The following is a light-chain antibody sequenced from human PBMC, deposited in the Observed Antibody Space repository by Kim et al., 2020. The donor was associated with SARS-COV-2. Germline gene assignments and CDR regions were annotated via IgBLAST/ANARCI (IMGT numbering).Light chain of an antibody. Sequence: AIRMTQSPSSFSASTGDRVTITCRASQGISIYLAWYQQKPGKAPNLLISAASTLQSGVPSRFSGSGSGTDFTLTISCLQSEDFATYYCQQYYNFPRTFGQGTKVEIK. CDR2: AAS. CDR1: QGISIY. J-gene: IGKJ1*01. CDR3: QQYYNFPRT. V-gene: IGKV1-8*01.